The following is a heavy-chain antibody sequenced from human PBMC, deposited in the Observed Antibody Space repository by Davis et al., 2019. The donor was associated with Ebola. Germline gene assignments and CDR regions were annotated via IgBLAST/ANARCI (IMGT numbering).Heavy chain of an antibody. J-gene: IGHJ4*02. CDR2: ISATGVST. Sequence: GESLKISCAASGLTFNSHAMSWVRQAPGKGLEWVSVISATGVSTYSIDSVKGRFTISRHNSKNTLYLQMNSLRAEDTAVYYCARALNYYGSGSYSIYFDYWGQGTLVTVSS. D-gene: IGHD3-10*01. CDR1: GLTFNSHA. CDR3: ARALNYYGSGSYSIYFDY. V-gene: IGHV3-23*01.